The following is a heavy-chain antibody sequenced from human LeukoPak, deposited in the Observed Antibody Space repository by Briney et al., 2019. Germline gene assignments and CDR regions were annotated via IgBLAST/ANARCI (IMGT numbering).Heavy chain of an antibody. V-gene: IGHV4-30-4*01. CDR3: ASLYYDILTGYYPPFDY. J-gene: IGHJ4*02. D-gene: IGHD3-9*01. Sequence: SQTLSLTCTVSGGSISSGDYYWRWIRQPPGKGLEWIGYIYYSGSTYYNPSLKSRVTISVNTSKNRFSLKLSSVTAADTAVYYCASLYYDILTGYYPPFDYWGQGTLVTVSS. CDR1: GGSISSGDYY. CDR2: IYYSGST.